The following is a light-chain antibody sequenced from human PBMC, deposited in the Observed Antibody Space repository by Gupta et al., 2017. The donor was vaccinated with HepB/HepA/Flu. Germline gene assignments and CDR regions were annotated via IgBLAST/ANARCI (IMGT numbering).Light chain of an antibody. CDR3: QAGDSRGL. Sequence: SYELTQPPSVSVSPGQTASITCSGDKLGNKYAYWYQQRPGQSPVLVIYQKSKRPSGIPERFSGSKSGNTATLTISGAQAMDEADYYCQAGDSRGLFGGGTKLTVL. CDR2: QKS. CDR1: KLGNKY. J-gene: IGLJ2*01. V-gene: IGLV3-1*01.